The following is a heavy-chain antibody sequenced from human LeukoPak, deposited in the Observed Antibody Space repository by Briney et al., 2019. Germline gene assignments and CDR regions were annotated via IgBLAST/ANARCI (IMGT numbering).Heavy chain of an antibody. CDR3: ARGGIVVSKLLDY. D-gene: IGHD3-16*01. CDR1: AGTFSSYA. Sequence: GASVKVSFKASAGTFSSYAISWVRQAPGQGLEWMGRIIPILGIANYAQKVQGRVTITADKSTSTAYMELSSLRSEDTAVYYCARGGIVVSKLLDYWGQGTLVTVSS. V-gene: IGHV1-69*04. CDR2: IIPILGIA. J-gene: IGHJ4*02.